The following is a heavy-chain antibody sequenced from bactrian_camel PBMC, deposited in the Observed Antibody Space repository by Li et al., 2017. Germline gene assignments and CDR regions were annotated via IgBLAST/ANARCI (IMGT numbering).Heavy chain of an antibody. CDR1: GNTYTSSC. D-gene: IGHD7*01. CDR3: AGGTVPKY. Sequence: QVQLVESGGGSVQVGGSLRLSCAASGNTYTSSCMAWFRQVPGRERERVARVDSDGTALYADSVKGRFTISRDNAQNTVYLQMNSLESEDTALYYCAGGTVPKYWGQGTQVTVS. V-gene: IGHV3S53*01. CDR2: VDSDGTA. J-gene: IGHJ4*01.